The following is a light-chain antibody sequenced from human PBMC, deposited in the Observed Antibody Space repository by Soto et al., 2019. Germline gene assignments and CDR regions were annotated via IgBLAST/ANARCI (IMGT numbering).Light chain of an antibody. CDR3: QQYNNWPPWT. J-gene: IGKJ1*01. CDR1: QSVSSN. Sequence: EIVMTQSPATLSVSPGERATLSCRASQSVSSNLAWYQQKRGQAPRLLIYGASTRATGIPARFSGSGSGTEFTLTISSLQSEDFAVYYWQQYNNWPPWTFGQGTKVEIK. CDR2: GAS. V-gene: IGKV3-15*01.